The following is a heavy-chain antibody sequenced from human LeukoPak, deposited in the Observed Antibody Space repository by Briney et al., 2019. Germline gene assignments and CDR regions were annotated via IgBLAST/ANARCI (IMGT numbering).Heavy chain of an antibody. Sequence: ASVKVSCKASGYTFTSYYMRWVRQAPGQGLEWMEIINLSGGSTTYAQKFQGRVTMTRDMSTSTVYMELSSLKSEDTAVYYCSREALQGNYCDYWGQGTLVTVSS. D-gene: IGHD3-10*01. CDR1: GYTFTSYY. V-gene: IGHV1-46*01. CDR3: SREALQGNYCDY. CDR2: INLSGGST. J-gene: IGHJ4*02.